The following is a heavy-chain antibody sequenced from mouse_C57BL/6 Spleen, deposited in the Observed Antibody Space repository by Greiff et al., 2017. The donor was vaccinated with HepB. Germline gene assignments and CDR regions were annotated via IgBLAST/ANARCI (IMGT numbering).Heavy chain of an antibody. J-gene: IGHJ1*03. CDR2: IYPGDGDT. V-gene: IGHV1-82*01. Sequence: VQLQQSGPELVKPGASVKISCKASGYAFSSSWMNWVKQRPGKGLEWIGRIYPGDGDTNYNGKFKGKATLTADKSSSTAYMQLSSLTSEDSAVYFCAWSNYGYFDVWGTGTTVTVSS. CDR1: GYAFSSSW. D-gene: IGHD2-5*01. CDR3: AWSNYGYFDV.